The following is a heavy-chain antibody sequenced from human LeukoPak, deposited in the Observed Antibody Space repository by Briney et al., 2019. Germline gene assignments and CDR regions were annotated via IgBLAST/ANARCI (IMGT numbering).Heavy chain of an antibody. Sequence: SGGSLRLSCAASGFTFSSYSMNWVRQAPGKGLEWVSSISSSSSYIYYADSVKGRFTISRDNAKNSLYLQMNSLRAEDTAVYYCARDYGDYAGFDYWGQGTLVTVSS. V-gene: IGHV3-21*01. J-gene: IGHJ4*02. CDR2: ISSSSSYI. CDR3: ARDYGDYAGFDY. D-gene: IGHD4-17*01. CDR1: GFTFSSYS.